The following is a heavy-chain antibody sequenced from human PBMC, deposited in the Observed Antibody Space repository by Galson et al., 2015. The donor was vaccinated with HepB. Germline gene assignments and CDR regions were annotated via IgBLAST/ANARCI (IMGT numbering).Heavy chain of an antibody. CDR1: GYSFTSYW. V-gene: IGHV5-51*03. Sequence: QSGAEVKKPGESLKISCKGSGYSFTSYWIGWVRQMPGKGLEWMGIIYPGDSDTRYSPSFQGQVTISADKSISTAYLQWSSLKASDTAMYYCARVVSSHNRYYYYYYMDVWGKGTTVTVSS. J-gene: IGHJ6*03. CDR3: ARVVSSHNRYYYYYYMDV. CDR2: IYPGDSDT. D-gene: IGHD1-14*01.